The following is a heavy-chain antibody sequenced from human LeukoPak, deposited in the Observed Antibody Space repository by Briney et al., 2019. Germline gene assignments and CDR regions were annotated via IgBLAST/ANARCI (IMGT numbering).Heavy chain of an antibody. CDR1: GYTFTNSW. J-gene: IGHJ4*02. D-gene: IGHD1-1*01. Sequence: GESLKISCKGSGYTFTNSWIGWVRQMPGKGLEWMGIIYPSDSDTRYSPSLQGQVTISADKSINTAYLQWSSLKASDTAMYYCARPGGSWNDLDYWGQGTLVTVSS. CDR2: IYPSDSDT. V-gene: IGHV5-51*01. CDR3: ARPGGSWNDLDY.